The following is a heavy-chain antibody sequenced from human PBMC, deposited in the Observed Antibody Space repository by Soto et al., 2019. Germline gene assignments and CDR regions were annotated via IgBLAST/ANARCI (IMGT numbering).Heavy chain of an antibody. V-gene: IGHV3-15*01. CDR3: TLPPLGYCYTPSCYEYFDY. CDR1: GFNFNNAW. J-gene: IGHJ4*02. CDR2: IKSKTYGGTT. Sequence: EVQLVESGGGLVKPGGSLRLSCAASGFNFNNAWMSWVRQVPGKGLEWVGRIKSKTYGGTTDYAAPVKGRFSISRDDSKNTLFLQMDSLKNEDTALDYCTLPPLGYCYTPSCYEYFDYWGQGTLVTVSS. D-gene: IGHD2-2*01.